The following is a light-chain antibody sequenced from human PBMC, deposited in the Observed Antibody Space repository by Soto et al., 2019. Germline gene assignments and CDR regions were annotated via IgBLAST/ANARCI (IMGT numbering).Light chain of an antibody. J-gene: IGKJ5*01. CDR1: QGIGDT. CDR2: GAS. Sequence: EVVMRQSPATLSVSPGEGATLSCRASQGIGDTLAWYQHKPGQAPRLLIYGASSRATGIPDRFSGSASGTDFTITISRLEPEDSAMYYCQQYGTAPITFGQGTRLEI. V-gene: IGKV3-20*01. CDR3: QQYGTAPIT.